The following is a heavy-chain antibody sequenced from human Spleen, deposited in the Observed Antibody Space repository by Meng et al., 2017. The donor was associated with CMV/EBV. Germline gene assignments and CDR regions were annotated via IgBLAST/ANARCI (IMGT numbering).Heavy chain of an antibody. V-gene: IGHV3-53*01. CDR1: EFTVSRYY. D-gene: IGHD3-16*02. Sequence: GESLKISCAASEFTVSRYYMSWVRQAPGKGLEWVSVIYPGGRTYYADSVKGRFTISRDNSKNTLYLQMNSLRAEDTAVYYCARVGMGLRLGELSLRKYWYFDLWGRGTLVTVSS. J-gene: IGHJ2*01. CDR2: IYPGGRT. CDR3: ARVGMGLRLGELSLRKYWYFDL.